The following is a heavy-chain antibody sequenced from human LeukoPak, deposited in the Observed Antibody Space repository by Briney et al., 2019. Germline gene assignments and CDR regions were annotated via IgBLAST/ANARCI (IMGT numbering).Heavy chain of an antibody. CDR3: ARWSSNSPVPAGEDAFDI. V-gene: IGHV3-48*02. CDR2: ISSSSGTR. J-gene: IGHJ3*02. CDR1: GFTFSIYS. Sequence: PGGSLRLSCAASGFTFSIYSMNWVRQAPGKGLEWISYISSSSGTRYYADSVEGRFTISRDNAQNSLYLQMNSLRDEDTAVYFCARWSSNSPVPAGEDAFDIWGQGTMVTVSS. D-gene: IGHD2-2*01.